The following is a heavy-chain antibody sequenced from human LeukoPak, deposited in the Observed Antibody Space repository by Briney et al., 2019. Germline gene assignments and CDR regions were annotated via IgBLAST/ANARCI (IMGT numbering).Heavy chain of an antibody. J-gene: IGHJ6*02. CDR2: IIPILGIA. D-gene: IGHD5-18*01. CDR1: GGTFSSYT. CDR3: ASSVDTAMVTTTYYYYGMDV. V-gene: IGHV1-69*02. Sequence: ASVKVSCKASGGTFSSYTISWVRQAPGQGLEWMGSIIPILGIANYAQKFQGRVTITADKSTSTAYMELSSLRSEDTAVYYCASSVDTAMVTTTYYYYGMDVWGQGTTVTVSS.